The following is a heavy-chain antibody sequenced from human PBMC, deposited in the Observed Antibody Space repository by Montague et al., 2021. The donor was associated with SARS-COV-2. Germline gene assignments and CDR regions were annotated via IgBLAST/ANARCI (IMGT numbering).Heavy chain of an antibody. J-gene: IGHJ4*02. D-gene: IGHD6-19*01. CDR2: IDWDDDK. CDR1: GFSLSTSGMY. Sequence: PELVKPTQTLTLTCTFSGFSLSTSGMYVSWIRQPPGKALEWLALIDWDDDKYYSTSLKTRLTISKDTSKNQVVLTMTNMDPVDTATYYCARISAWYSSGWSAFDYWGQGTLVTVSS. V-gene: IGHV2-70*01. CDR3: ARISAWYSSGWSAFDY.